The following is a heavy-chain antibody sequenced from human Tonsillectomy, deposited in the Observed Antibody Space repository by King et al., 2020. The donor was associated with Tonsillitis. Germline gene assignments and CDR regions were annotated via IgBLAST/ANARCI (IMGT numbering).Heavy chain of an antibody. J-gene: IGHJ4*02. CDR1: GGSISSSSYY. V-gene: IGHV4-39*07. CDR2: IYYSGST. Sequence: LQLQESGPGLVKPSETLSLTCTVSGGSISSSSYYWGWIRQPPGKGLEWIGSIYYSGSTYYNPSLKSRVTISVDTSKNQFSLKLSSVTAADTAVYYCARWGPPYDYVWGSYRSAGTGQDYGGQGTLVTVSS. CDR3: ARWGPPYDYVWGSYRSAGTGQDY. D-gene: IGHD3-16*02.